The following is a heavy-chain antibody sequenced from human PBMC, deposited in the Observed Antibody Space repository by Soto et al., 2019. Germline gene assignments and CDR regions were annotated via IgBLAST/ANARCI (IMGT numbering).Heavy chain of an antibody. V-gene: IGHV1-18*01. CDR1: GGTFSSYA. CDR3: AREPSSSWYGWFDP. Sequence: QVQLVQSGAEVKKPGSSVKVSCKASGGTFSSYAISWVRQAPGQGLEWMGWISAYNGNTNYAQKLQGRVTMTTDTSTSTAYMELRSLRSDDTAVYYCAREPSSSWYGWFDPWGQGTLVTVSS. J-gene: IGHJ5*02. D-gene: IGHD6-13*01. CDR2: ISAYNGNT.